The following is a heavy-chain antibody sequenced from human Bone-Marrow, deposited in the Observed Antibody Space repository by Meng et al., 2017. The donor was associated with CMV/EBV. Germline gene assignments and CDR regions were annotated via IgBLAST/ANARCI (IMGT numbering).Heavy chain of an antibody. Sequence: GSLRLSCAVYGGSFSGYYWSWIRQPPGKGLEWIASIYYSGSTYYNPSLKSRVTISVDTSKNQFSLKLTSVTAADTAVYYCARIGYNWNLFDYWGQGTLVTVSS. CDR1: GGSFSGYY. CDR3: ARIGYNWNLFDY. V-gene: IGHV4-34*01. D-gene: IGHD1-20*01. J-gene: IGHJ4*02. CDR2: IYYSGST.